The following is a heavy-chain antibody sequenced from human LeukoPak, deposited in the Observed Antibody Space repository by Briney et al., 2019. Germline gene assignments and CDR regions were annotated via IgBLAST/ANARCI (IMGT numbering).Heavy chain of an antibody. Sequence: PGGSLRLSCAASGFTFSSYAMSWVRQAPGKGLEWVSAISGSGGSTYYADSVKGRFTIPRDNSKNTLYLQMNSLRAEDTAVYYCAKGSNDYGEAGVWGQGTLVTVSS. CDR2: ISGSGGST. CDR3: AKGSNDYGEAGV. D-gene: IGHD4-17*01. V-gene: IGHV3-23*01. CDR1: GFTFSSYA. J-gene: IGHJ4*02.